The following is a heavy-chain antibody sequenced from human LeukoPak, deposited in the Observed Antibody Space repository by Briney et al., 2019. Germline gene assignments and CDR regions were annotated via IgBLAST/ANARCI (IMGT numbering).Heavy chain of an antibody. V-gene: IGHV4-4*07. D-gene: IGHD5-18*01. CDR3: AREPWIQLWTYYMDV. CDR1: GRSISSYY. J-gene: IGHJ6*03. CDR2: IYTSGST. Sequence: SETLSLTCTVSGRSISSYYWSWIRQPAGKGLEWIGRIYTSGSTNYNPSLRSRVTMSVDTSKNQFSLKLSSVTAADTAVYYCAREPWIQLWTYYMDVWGKGTTVTISS.